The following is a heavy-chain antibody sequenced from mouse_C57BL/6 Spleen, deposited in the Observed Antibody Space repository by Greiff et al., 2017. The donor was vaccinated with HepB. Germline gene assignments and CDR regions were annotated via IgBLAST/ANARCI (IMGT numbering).Heavy chain of an antibody. CDR2: IYPGSGST. D-gene: IGHD1-1*01. CDR3: ARWRYGSSYAMDY. Sequence: VKLQESGAELVKPGASVKMSCKASGYTFTSYWITWVKQRPGQGLEWIGDIYPGSGSTNYNEKFKSKATLTVDTSSSTAYMQLSSLTSEDSAVYYCARWRYGSSYAMDYWGQGTSVTVSS. V-gene: IGHV1-55*01. J-gene: IGHJ4*01. CDR1: GYTFTSYW.